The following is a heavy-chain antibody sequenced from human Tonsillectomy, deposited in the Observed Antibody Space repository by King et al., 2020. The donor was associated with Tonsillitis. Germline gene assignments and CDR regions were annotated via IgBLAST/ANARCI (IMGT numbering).Heavy chain of an antibody. CDR2: ISVSGGSH. CDR1: GFTFSSYA. J-gene: IGHJ4*02. V-gene: IGHV3-23*04. D-gene: IGHD6-13*01. Sequence: VQLVESGGGLVQPGGSLRLLCAASGFTFSSYAMSWVRQAPGKGLEWGSGISVSGGSHYYAESVKGRFTISRDNSKNTLYLQMNSLRAEDTAVYYCAKYLIAAADFDYWGQGSLVTVSS. CDR3: AKYLIAAADFDY.